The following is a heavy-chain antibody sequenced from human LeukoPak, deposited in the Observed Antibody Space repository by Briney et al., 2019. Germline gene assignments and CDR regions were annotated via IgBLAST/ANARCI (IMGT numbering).Heavy chain of an antibody. CDR2: ISGGGGGT. V-gene: IGHV3-23*01. D-gene: IGHD1-20*01. Sequence: GGSLRLSSAASGFTFSSYAMGWVRQAPGKGLEWVSAISGGGGGTYYADSVKGRFTISRDNAKKTLYLQMNSLRAEDTAVYYCAKNVNGGNWYYFDYWGQGTLVTVSS. CDR1: GFTFSSYA. CDR3: AKNVNGGNWYYFDY. J-gene: IGHJ4*02.